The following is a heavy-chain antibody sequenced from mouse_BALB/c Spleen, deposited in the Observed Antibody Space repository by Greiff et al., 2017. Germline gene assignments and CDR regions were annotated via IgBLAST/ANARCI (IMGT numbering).Heavy chain of an antibody. CDR1: GFNIKDTY. Sequence: VQLQQSGAELVKPGASVKLSCTASGFNIKDTYMHWVKQRPEQGLEWIGRIDPANGNTKYDPRFQGKATITADTSSNTAYLQLSSLTSEDTAVYYCARGGYDDYYYAMDYWGQGTSVTVSS. D-gene: IGHD2-2*01. CDR2: IDPANGNT. CDR3: ARGGYDDYYYAMDY. V-gene: IGHV14-3*02. J-gene: IGHJ4*01.